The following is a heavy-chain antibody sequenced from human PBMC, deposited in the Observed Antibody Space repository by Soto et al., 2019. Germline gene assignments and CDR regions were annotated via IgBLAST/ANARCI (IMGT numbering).Heavy chain of an antibody. V-gene: IGHV1-69*02. CDR3: GSVPVRYSNGWYLHY. CDR2: IIPILGIA. Sequence: QVQLVQSGAEVKKPGSSVKVSCKASGGTFSSYTISWVRQAPGQGLEWMGRIIPILGIANYAQKFQGRVTITADKSKRTAQMEEGSLGSEDTAGYYCGSVPVRYSNGWYLHYWGQGTLVTVSS. D-gene: IGHD6-25*01. J-gene: IGHJ4*02. CDR1: GGTFSSYT.